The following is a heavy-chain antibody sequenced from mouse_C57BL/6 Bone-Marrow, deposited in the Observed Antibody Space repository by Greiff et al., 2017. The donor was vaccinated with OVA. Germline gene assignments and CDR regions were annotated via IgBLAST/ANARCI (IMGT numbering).Heavy chain of an antibody. CDR1: GYTFTDYA. V-gene: IGHV1S137*01. J-gene: IGHJ2*01. D-gene: IGHD4-1*01. CDR2: ISLYSGNT. Sequence: QVQLQQSGPELVRPGVSVKISCKGSGYTFTDYAIHWVKQSHAKSLEWIGVISLYSGNTNSNQKFKGKATMTVDKSSSTAYVELARLTSADSAIYYCARGVGRGYCDSWGQGTTLTVSA. CDR3: ARGVGRGYCDS.